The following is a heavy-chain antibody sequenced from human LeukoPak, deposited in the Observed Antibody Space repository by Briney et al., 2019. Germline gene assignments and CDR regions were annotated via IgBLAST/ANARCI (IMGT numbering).Heavy chain of an antibody. V-gene: IGHV1-2*02. CDR3: ARALNTIFGIDY. CDR2: INPNSGGT. D-gene: IGHD3-3*01. J-gene: IGHJ4*02. Sequence: ASVKVSCKASGYTLTGYYMHWVRQAPGQGLEWMGWINPNSGGTNYAQKFQGRVTMTRDTSISTAYMELSRLRSDDTAVYYCARALNTIFGIDYWGQGTLVTVSS. CDR1: GYTLTGYY.